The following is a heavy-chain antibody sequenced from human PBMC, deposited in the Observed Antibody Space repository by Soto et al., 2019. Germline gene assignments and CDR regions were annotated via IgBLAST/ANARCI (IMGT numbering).Heavy chain of an antibody. Sequence: EVQLLESGGGFIQPGGSLRLSCATSGFTLNHYVMSWVRQAPVKGLEWVSAISGSGSSAYYADSVKGRFTISRDSSTGTLFLQMSSLRDEDTSVYFCAKALSGADYISYDSWALGTLFTVAS. CDR3: AKALSGADYISYDS. J-gene: IGHJ4*02. D-gene: IGHD4-4*01. CDR1: GFTLNHYV. V-gene: IGHV3-23*01. CDR2: ISGSGSSA.